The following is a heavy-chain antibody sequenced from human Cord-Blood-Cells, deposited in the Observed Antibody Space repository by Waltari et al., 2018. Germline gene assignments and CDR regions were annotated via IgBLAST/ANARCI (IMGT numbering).Heavy chain of an antibody. CDR3: ASPLLADCGGDCYPGGWYFDL. CDR1: GYSISSGYY. J-gene: IGHJ2*01. CDR2: IYHSGRT. Sequence: QVQLQESGPGLVKPSETLSLTCAASGYSISSGYYWGWIRPPPGKGREWIGSIYHSGRTYYNPSLKSRVTISVDTAKNQFSLKLSSVTAADTAVYYCASPLLADCGGDCYPGGWYFDLWGRGTLVTVSS. V-gene: IGHV4-38-2*01. D-gene: IGHD2-21*01.